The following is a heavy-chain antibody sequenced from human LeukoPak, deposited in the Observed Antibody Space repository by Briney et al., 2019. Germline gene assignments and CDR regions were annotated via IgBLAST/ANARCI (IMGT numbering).Heavy chain of an antibody. CDR2: IRNDGGNS. D-gene: IGHD3-22*01. V-gene: IGHV3-30*02. J-gene: IGHJ4*02. Sequence: GGSLRLSCAASGLTFNNCGMHWVRQAPGKGLEWVAFIRNDGGNSYYADSVKGRFAISRDNPKNTLYLQMNSLRPEDTAVYYCAKDRSYYDSGGFRNFDYWGQGTLVTVSS. CDR3: AKDRSYYDSGGFRNFDY. CDR1: GLTFNNCG.